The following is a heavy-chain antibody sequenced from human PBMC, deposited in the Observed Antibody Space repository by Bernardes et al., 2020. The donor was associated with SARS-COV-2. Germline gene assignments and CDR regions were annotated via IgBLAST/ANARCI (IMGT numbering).Heavy chain of an antibody. CDR1: GFTVSSNY. V-gene: IGHV3-53*01. J-gene: IGHJ6*02. CDR3: VNIRLYYGMDV. Sequence: GGSLRLSCAASGFTVSSNYMSWVRQAPGKGLEWVSVIYSGGSTYYADSVKGRFTISRDNSKNTLYLQMNSLRAEDTAVYYCVNIRLYYGMDVWGQGTTVTVSS. CDR2: IYSGGST. D-gene: IGHD2-15*01.